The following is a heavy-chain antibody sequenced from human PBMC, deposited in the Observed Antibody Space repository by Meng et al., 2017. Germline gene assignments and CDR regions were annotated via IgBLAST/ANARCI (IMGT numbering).Heavy chain of an antibody. CDR2: VSAYNGKT. V-gene: IGHV1-18*01. D-gene: IGHD2-15*01. CDR1: GYTFTIYG. Sequence: ASVKVSCKASGYTFTIYGISWFRQAPGQGLEWVGWVSAYNGKTIYAHKFQDRLTLTTDTSTSTAYMELRSLTSDDTAVYNCSREENGSGPTTNWFDPWGQGTLVTVSS. CDR3: SREENGSGPTTNWFDP. J-gene: IGHJ5*02.